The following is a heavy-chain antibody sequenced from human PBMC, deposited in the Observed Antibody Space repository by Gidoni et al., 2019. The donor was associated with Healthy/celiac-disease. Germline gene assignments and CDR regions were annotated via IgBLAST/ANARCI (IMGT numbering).Heavy chain of an antibody. D-gene: IGHD3-16*01. J-gene: IGHJ4*02. Sequence: QVQLQQWGAGLLKPSETLSLTCAVYGGSFSGYYWSWIRQPPGKGLEWIGEINHSGSTNYNPSLKSRVTISGDTSKNQFSLKLSSVTAADTAVYYCARGRGRRNPHLRLGFDYWGQGTLVTVSS. CDR3: ARGRGRRNPHLRLGFDY. V-gene: IGHV4-34*01. CDR2: INHSGST. CDR1: GGSFSGYY.